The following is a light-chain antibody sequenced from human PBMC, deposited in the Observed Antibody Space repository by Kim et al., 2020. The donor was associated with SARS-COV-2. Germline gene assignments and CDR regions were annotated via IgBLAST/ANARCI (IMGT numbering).Light chain of an antibody. Sequence: SPGERATLSCRASQSVSSNYLAWYQQKPGQAPRLLIDGASSRVTGIPDRISGSGSGTDFTLTISRLEPEDFAMYYCQQYGSSPATFGGGTKVDIK. V-gene: IGKV3-20*01. CDR1: QSVSSNY. CDR3: QQYGSSPAT. CDR2: GAS. J-gene: IGKJ4*01.